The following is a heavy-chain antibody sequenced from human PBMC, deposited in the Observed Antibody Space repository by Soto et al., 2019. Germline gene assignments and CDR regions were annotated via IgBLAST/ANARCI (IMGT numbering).Heavy chain of an antibody. Sequence: ESLKISCKGSGYSFPSYWIGWVRQMPGKGLEWMGFIYPSDSDTRYSPSFQGQVTISADKSISTAYLQWSSLKASDTAMYYCARPLSPGGGYDAFDIWGQGTMVTVSS. CDR2: IYPSDSDT. J-gene: IGHJ3*02. CDR1: GYSFPSYW. D-gene: IGHD2-15*01. V-gene: IGHV5-51*01. CDR3: ARPLSPGGGYDAFDI.